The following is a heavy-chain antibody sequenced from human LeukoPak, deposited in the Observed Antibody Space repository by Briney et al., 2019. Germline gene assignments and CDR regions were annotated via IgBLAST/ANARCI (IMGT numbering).Heavy chain of an antibody. Sequence: PGGSLRLSCAASGFTFSNYNMNWARQAPGKGLEWVSSISSSSTYIYYADSVKGRFTISRDNAKYSLYLQMNSLRAEDTAVYYCSRGGCSSTSCKPGYWGQGTLVTVSS. CDR1: GFTFSNYN. CDR3: SRGGCSSTSCKPGY. D-gene: IGHD2-2*01. CDR2: ISSSSTYI. V-gene: IGHV3-21*06. J-gene: IGHJ4*02.